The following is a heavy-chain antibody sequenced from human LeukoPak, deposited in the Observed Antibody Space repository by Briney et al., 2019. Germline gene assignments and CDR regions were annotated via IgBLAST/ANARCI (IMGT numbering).Heavy chain of an antibody. CDR3: ARDGDYDYVWGSYAHY. CDR1: GYTFTSYA. V-gene: IGHV1-3*01. D-gene: IGHD3-16*01. CDR2: INAGNGNT. J-gene: IGHJ4*02. Sequence: ASVKVSCKASGYTFTSYAMHWVRQAPGQRLEWMGWINAGNGNTKYSQKFQGRVTITRDTSASTAYMELSSLRSEDTAVYYCARDGDYDYVWGSYAHYRGQGTLVTVSS.